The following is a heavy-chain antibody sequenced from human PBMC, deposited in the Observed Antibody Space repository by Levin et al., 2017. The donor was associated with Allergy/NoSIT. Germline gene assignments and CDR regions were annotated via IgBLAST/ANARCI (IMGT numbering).Heavy chain of an antibody. V-gene: IGHV3-53*01. Sequence: GESLKISCAASGFNVINNYMSWVRQAPGKGLEWVSLIFTGGRTYYADSVKGRFTISRATSKNTLFLQMNSLRAEDTSVYYCARDGSYSHGPYDAFDIWGQGTMVTVSS. J-gene: IGHJ3*02. CDR1: GFNVINNY. D-gene: IGHD1-26*01. CDR3: ARDGSYSHGPYDAFDI. CDR2: IFTGGRT.